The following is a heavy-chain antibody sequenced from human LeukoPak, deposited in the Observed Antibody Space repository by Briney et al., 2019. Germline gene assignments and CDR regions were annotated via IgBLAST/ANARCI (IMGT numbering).Heavy chain of an antibody. CDR1: GGSFSGHY. V-gene: IGHV4-34*01. D-gene: IGHD2-2*01. CDR2: STHTGST. J-gene: IGHJ4*02. Sequence: SETLSLTCAGYGGSFSGHYWTWIRQAPGKGLEWMGESTHTGSTNYNPSLKSRVTISVDTSQNKFSLKLTSVSAAATAVYHCARGRTGAAALDFWGPGTLVTVSS. CDR3: ARGRTGAAALDF.